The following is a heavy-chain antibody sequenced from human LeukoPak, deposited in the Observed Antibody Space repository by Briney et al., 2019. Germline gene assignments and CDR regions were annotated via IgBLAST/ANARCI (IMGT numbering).Heavy chain of an antibody. Sequence: PGGSLRLSCAASRFTVSSNYMSWVRQAPGKGLEWVSVIYSGGNTYYADSVKGRFTISRDNSKNTLYLQMNSLRAEDTAVYYCAQSGTYFPFDNWGQGTLVTVSS. CDR2: IYSGGNT. CDR1: RFTVSSNY. J-gene: IGHJ4*02. D-gene: IGHD1-26*01. V-gene: IGHV3-66*01. CDR3: AQSGTYFPFDN.